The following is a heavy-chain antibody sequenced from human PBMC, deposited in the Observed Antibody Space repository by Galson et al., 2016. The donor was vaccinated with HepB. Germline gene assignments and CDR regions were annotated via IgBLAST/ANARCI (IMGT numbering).Heavy chain of an antibody. V-gene: IGHV1-69*13. CDR2: NIPFFGTA. Sequence: SVKVSCKASGGTFSSYPISWVRQAPGQGLEWMGGNIPFFGTANYAQKFQGRVTITADESTSTTYMDLSSLRSEDTAVYYCATGTMAYPFDFWGQGTLVTVSS. D-gene: IGHD1-7*01. CDR3: ATGTMAYPFDF. J-gene: IGHJ4*02. CDR1: GGTFSSYP.